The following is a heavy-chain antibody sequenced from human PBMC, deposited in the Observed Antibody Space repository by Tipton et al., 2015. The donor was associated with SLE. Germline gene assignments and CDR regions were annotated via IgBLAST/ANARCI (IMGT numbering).Heavy chain of an antibody. CDR2: IYYSGST. Sequence: TLSLTCTVSGGSISSGGYYWSWIRQHPGKGLEWIGYIYYSGSTNYNPSLKSRVTISVDTSKNQFSLKLSSVTAADTAVYYCAKGPAGRKGIAAAGNWYFDLWGRGTLVTVSS. V-gene: IGHV4-61*08. D-gene: IGHD6-13*01. J-gene: IGHJ2*01. CDR1: GGSISSGGYY. CDR3: AKGPAGRKGIAAAGNWYFDL.